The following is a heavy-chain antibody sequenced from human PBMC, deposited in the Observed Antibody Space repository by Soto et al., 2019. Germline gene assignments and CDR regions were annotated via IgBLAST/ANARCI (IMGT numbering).Heavy chain of an antibody. CDR1: GFTFIGHY. D-gene: IGHD7-27*01. V-gene: IGHV1-2*02. J-gene: IGHJ4*02. CDR2: INPNSGGGT. Sequence: QVQLVQSGAGVKKPGASVKLSCKASGFTFIGHYIHWVRQAPGQGLEWVGWINPNSGGGTVYAQKFQGRVTMTADTSPSIASMDLTSLRGDDTAVYYCAGSRTGALDYWGPGALVTVSS. CDR3: AGSRTGALDY.